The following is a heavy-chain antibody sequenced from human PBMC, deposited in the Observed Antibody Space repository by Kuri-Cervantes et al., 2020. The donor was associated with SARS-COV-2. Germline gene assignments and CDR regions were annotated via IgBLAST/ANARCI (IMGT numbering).Heavy chain of an antibody. J-gene: IGHJ4*02. CDR1: VSSTSSSSYY. V-gene: IGHV4-39*07. CDR3: ARDSPEYSSSSSVPFDY. Sequence: ESLKISCTVSVSSTSSSSYYWGCIRQPPGKGLEWTGSIYYTGNTYYNPSLNSRVTMSVDTSKTQSSLNLSYVTAAYMAVYYCARDSPEYSSSSSVPFDYWGQGTMVTVSS. D-gene: IGHD6-6*01. CDR2: IYYTGNT.